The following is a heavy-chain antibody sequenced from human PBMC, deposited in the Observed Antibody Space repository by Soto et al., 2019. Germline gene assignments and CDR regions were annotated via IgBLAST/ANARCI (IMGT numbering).Heavy chain of an antibody. CDR3: ARNLRIGMDV. J-gene: IGHJ6*02. CDR2: IYYSGST. CDR1: GGSISSYY. V-gene: IGHV4-59*01. D-gene: IGHD3-16*01. Sequence: PSETLSLTCTVSGGSISSYYWSWIRQPPGKGLEWIGYIYYSGSTNYNPSLKSRVTISVDTSKNQFSLKLSSVTAADTAVYYCARNLRIGMDVWGQGTTVTFSS.